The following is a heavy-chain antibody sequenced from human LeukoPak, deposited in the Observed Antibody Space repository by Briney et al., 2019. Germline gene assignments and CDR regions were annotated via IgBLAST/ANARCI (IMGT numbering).Heavy chain of an antibody. CDR1: GGTFSSYA. D-gene: IGHD3-22*01. J-gene: IGHJ4*02. CDR2: INPNDDST. V-gene: IGHV1-46*01. CDR3: ARGLRTSGYSH. Sequence: GSSVTVSCKASGGTFSSYAISWVRQAPGQGLEWMGIINPNDDSTSYAQKFQGRVTMTRDTSTSTVYVELSSLRSEDTAVYYCARGLRTSGYSHWGQGTLVTVSP.